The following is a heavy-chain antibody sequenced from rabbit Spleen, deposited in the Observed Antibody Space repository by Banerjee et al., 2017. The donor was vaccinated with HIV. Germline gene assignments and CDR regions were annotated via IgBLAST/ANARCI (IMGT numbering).Heavy chain of an antibody. CDR1: GVSFSSNSY. V-gene: IGHV1S40*01. CDR2: IDAGSSGFT. D-gene: IGHD8-1*01. Sequence: QSLEESGGDLVKPGASLTLTCTASGVSFSSNSYMCWVRQAPGKGLEWIACIDAGSSGFTYSATWAKGRFTISKTSSTTVTLQMTSLTVADTATYFCARDTGSSFSSYGMDLWGQGTLVTVS. J-gene: IGHJ6*01. CDR3: ARDTGSSFSSYGMDL.